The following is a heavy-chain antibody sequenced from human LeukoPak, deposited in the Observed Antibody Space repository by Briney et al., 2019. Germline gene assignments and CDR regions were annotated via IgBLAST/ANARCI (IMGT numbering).Heavy chain of an antibody. Sequence: GGSLRLSCAASGFGVSSTYMNWVRQAPGKGLEWVSIIYRDGSTYYADYVKGRFTISRDNSKNTLYLQMNSLRVEDTAMYYCARDSGDGDYEPLDSWGQGTLVIVSS. D-gene: IGHD4-17*01. V-gene: IGHV3-53*01. J-gene: IGHJ4*02. CDR2: IYRDGST. CDR3: ARDSGDGDYEPLDS. CDR1: GFGVSSTY.